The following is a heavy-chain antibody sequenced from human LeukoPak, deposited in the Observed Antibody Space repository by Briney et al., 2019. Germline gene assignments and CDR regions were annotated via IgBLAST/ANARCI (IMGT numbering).Heavy chain of an antibody. D-gene: IGHD2-21*01. V-gene: IGHV4-59*01. CDR1: GGSIRSYY. CDR3: ARGVVIAPQTFDY. Sequence: SETLSLTCTVSGGSIRSYYWSWIRQPPGKGLEWIGYIYYSGTTNYNPSLKSRVTISVDTTKSQFSLKLSSVTAADTAVYYCARGVVIAPQTFDYWGQGILVTVSS. CDR2: IYYSGTT. J-gene: IGHJ4*02.